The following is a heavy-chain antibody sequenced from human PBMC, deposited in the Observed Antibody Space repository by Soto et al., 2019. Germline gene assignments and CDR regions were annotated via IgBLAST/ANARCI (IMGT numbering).Heavy chain of an antibody. J-gene: IGHJ5*02. D-gene: IGHD1-26*01. CDR3: AWVWDRWFDA. CDR1: GFTFSDHY. Sequence: EVQLVEAGGGLVQPGGSLRLSCAASGFTFSDHYMEWVRQAPGKGLEWVGRIKHKADSSTTEYAASVKGRFTISRDNSKNSQYLQMNGLRTEDTAVYYCAWVWDRWFDAWGQGTLVTVSS. V-gene: IGHV3-72*01. CDR2: IKHKADSSTT.